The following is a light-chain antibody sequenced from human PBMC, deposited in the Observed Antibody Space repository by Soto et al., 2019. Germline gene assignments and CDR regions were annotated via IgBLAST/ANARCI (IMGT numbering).Light chain of an antibody. V-gene: IGKV3-15*01. CDR2: GAS. CDR1: QSVSSD. J-gene: IGKJ4*01. Sequence: EIVMTQSPATLSVSPGESATLSCRASQSVSSDLAWYQQKPGQAPSLLIYGASTRATGIPARFSGSGSGTDFPLTISSLQSEDVAVYYCQQYNNGPLAFGGGTKVEI. CDR3: QQYNNGPLA.